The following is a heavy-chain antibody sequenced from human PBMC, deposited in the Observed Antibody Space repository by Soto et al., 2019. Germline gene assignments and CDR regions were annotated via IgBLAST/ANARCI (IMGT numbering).Heavy chain of an antibody. Sequence: QVQLVQSGAEVKKPGASVKVSCKASGYTFTSYSMHWVRQAPGQRLEWMGWINAGNGNTKYSQKFQGRVTITGDTSASTAYMALSSLTSEDTAVYYCARTSGYYFYDCWGQGTLVTVSS. CDR2: INAGNGNT. D-gene: IGHD3-3*01. V-gene: IGHV1-3*01. CDR3: ARTSGYYFYDC. CDR1: GYTFTSYS. J-gene: IGHJ4*02.